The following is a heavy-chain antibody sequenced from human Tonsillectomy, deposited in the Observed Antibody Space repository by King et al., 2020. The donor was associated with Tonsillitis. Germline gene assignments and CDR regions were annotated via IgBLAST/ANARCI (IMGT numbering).Heavy chain of an antibody. CDR3: AREGLAVAGNDYYYMDV. CDR1: RFTFSSYS. Sequence: DVQLVESGGGLVKPGGSLRLSCAASRFTFSSYSMNWVRQAPGKGLEWVSSISSNSNYIYYADSVKGRFTISRDNAKNSLYLQMNSLRAEDTAVYYCAREGLAVAGNDYYYMDVWGKGTTVTVSS. V-gene: IGHV3-21*01. CDR2: ISSNSNYI. D-gene: IGHD6-19*01. J-gene: IGHJ6*03.